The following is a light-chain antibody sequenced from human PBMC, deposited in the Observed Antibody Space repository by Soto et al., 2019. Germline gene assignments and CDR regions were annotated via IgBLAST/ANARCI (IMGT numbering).Light chain of an antibody. V-gene: IGKV1-12*02. CDR2: GAS. CDR1: QGISNW. J-gene: IGKJ4*01. CDR3: QQVNTFPS. Sequence: DILMTQSPSSVSASVGDTVTITCRASQGISNWLAWYRQRPGKAPDLLIFGASTLQSGVPSRFSGSGSGTEFTLTISSLQPEDFATYYCQQVNTFPSFGGGTKVEI.